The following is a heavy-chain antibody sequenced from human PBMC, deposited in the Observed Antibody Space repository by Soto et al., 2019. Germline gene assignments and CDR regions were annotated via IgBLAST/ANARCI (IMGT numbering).Heavy chain of an antibody. Sequence: QVQLVESGGGVVQPGRSLRLSCAASGFSFSSFSMHWVRQAPGKGLEWVAVISFDGSNKYYADSVKGRFTISRDNSKKTQYLQMNSLRAEDTAVYYCAKDRRAGQWLAYCDYWGQGTLVTVSS. CDR3: AKDRRAGQWLAYCDY. D-gene: IGHD6-19*01. CDR1: GFSFSSFS. V-gene: IGHV3-30*18. CDR2: ISFDGSNK. J-gene: IGHJ4*02.